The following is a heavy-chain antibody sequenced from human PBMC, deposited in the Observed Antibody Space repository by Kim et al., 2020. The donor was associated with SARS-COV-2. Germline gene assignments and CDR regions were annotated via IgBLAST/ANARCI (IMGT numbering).Heavy chain of an antibody. D-gene: IGHD6-13*01. CDR2: ISYDGSNK. J-gene: IGHJ6*02. CDR3: ARDPWYSSSWYDDYYDYCLDV. V-gene: IGHV3-30-3*01. CDR1: GFTFSSYA. Sequence: GGSLRLSCAASGFTFSSYAMHWVRQAPGKGLEWVAVISYDGSNKYYVDSVKGRFTISRDNSKNTLYLQMNSLRAEDTAVYYCARDPWYSSSWYDDYYDYCLDVWGQGTTVPVSS.